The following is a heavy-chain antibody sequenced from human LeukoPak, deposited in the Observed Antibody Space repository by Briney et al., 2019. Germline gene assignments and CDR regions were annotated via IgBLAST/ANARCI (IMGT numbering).Heavy chain of an antibody. V-gene: IGHV1-18*01. Sequence: ASVKVSCKASGYTFTSYGISWVRQAPGQGLEWMGRISAYNGNTNYAQKLQGRVTMTTDTSTSTAYMELRSLRSDDTAVYYCARGMGVLVPAATWFDPWGQGTLVTVSS. D-gene: IGHD2-2*01. CDR2: ISAYNGNT. CDR1: GYTFTSYG. J-gene: IGHJ5*02. CDR3: ARGMGVLVPAATWFDP.